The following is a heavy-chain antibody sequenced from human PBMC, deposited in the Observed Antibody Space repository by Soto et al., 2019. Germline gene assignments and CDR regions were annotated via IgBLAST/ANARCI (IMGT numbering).Heavy chain of an antibody. J-gene: IGHJ6*02. V-gene: IGHV3-53*01. CDR3: ARDTNPPYYYGSRNFHGMDV. CDR1: GFTVSSNY. Sequence: EVQLVESGGGLIQPGGSLRLSCAASGFTVSSNYMSWVRQAPGKGLEWVSVMHSGGTTFYADSVKGRFTISRDSSKNTLYLQMNSLRADDTAVYYCARDTNPPYYYGSRNFHGMDVWGQGTTVSVSS. CDR2: MHSGGTT. D-gene: IGHD3-10*01.